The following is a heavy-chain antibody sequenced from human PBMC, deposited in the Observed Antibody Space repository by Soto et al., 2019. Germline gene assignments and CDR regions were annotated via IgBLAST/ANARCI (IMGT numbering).Heavy chain of an antibody. CDR2: ISYDGSNK. CDR3: AKDFFPPTPFAY. J-gene: IGHJ4*02. CDR1: GFAFSDFY. D-gene: IGHD3-3*01. Sequence: PGGSLRLSCAASGFAFSDFYMSWTRQAPGKGLEWVAVISYDGSNKYYADSVKGRFTISRDNSKNTLYLQMNSLRAEDTAVYYCAKDFFPPTPFAYWGQGTLVPVSS. V-gene: IGHV3-30*18.